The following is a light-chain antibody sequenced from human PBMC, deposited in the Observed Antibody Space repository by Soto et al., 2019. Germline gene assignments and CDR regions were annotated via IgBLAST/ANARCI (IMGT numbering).Light chain of an antibody. CDR3: QQNNHWPPLRT. V-gene: IGKV3-15*01. J-gene: IGKJ1*01. Sequence: EIVMTQTPATLSVSPGERATLSCRASQSVSSNLAWYQHKPGQAPRLLIYGASTRATGIPARFSGSGSGTEFTLTLSSLQSEDDAVSYCQQNNHWPPLRTFGQGTRVEIK. CDR1: QSVSSN. CDR2: GAS.